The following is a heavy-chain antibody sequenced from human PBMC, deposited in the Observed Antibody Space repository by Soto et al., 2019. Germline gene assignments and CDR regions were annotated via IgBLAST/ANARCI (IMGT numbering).Heavy chain of an antibody. J-gene: IGHJ4*02. D-gene: IGHD3-10*01. CDR3: ARDPADRGYYFDY. Sequence: QVQLQESGPGLVKPSQTLSLTCTVSGDSISRGGYYWSWIRQHPGKGLEWIGYIYYTGSTYYNPSLKSRVTLSLATSKTQFSLKVSSVTAADTAVYYCARDPADRGYYFDYWGQGTLVTVSS. CDR1: GDSISRGGYY. V-gene: IGHV4-31*03. CDR2: IYYTGST.